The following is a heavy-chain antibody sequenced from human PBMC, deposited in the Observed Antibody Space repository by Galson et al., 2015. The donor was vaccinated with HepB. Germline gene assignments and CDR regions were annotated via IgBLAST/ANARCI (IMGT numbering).Heavy chain of an antibody. CDR3: AHRQGVEGARIPDDDYFDY. CDR2: IYWDDDK. D-gene: IGHD1-26*01. Sequence: PALVKPTQTLTLACTFSGFSLSTSGVGVGWVRQLPGKALEWLALIYWDDDKRYSPSLKSRLTITKDTSKNQVVLTMTNMDPVDTATYYCAHRQGVEGARIPDDDYFDYWGQGTLVTVSS. J-gene: IGHJ4*02. V-gene: IGHV2-5*02. CDR1: GFSLSTSGVG.